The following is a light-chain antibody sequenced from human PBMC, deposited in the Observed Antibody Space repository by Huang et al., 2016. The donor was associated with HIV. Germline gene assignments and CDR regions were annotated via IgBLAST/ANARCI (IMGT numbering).Light chain of an antibody. CDR2: EAS. CDR3: QQYGSSPT. V-gene: IGKV3-20*01. CDR1: QSVSGTY. J-gene: IGKJ1*01. Sequence: EIVLTQSPGTLSVSPGERATLSCRASQSVSGTYLAWYQQRPGQAPRLLMYEASSRATGIPDRFRCSGSGTDFTLTISRLESEDFAVYYCQQYGSSPTFGQGTKVDIK.